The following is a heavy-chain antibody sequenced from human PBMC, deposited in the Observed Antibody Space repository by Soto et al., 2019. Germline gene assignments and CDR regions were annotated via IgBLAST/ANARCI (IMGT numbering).Heavy chain of an antibody. J-gene: IGHJ4*02. CDR1: GFTFSSYW. D-gene: IGHD1-20*01. CDR3: ARDRPITGTTKYFDY. CDR2: IKQDGSEK. V-gene: IGHV3-7*01. Sequence: GGPPRLSCPASGFTFSSYWMSWVRQAPGKGLEWVANIKQDGSEKYYVDSVKGRFTISRDNAKNSLYLQMNSLRAEDTAVFYCARDRPITGTTKYFDYWGQGTRVTVS.